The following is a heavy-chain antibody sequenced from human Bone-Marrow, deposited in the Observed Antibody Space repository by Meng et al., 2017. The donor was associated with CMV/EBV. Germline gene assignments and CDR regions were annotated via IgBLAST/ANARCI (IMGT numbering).Heavy chain of an antibody. V-gene: IGHV1-18*01. CDR2: ISAYNGNT. CDR1: GYTFTNYG. Sequence: ASVKVSCKASGYTFTNYGISWVRQAPGQGLEWMGWISAYNGNTNYAQKLQGRVTMTTDTSTSTAYMELRSLRSDDTAVYYCARERVEQQLVSGTEGMDVWGQGTTVPVSS. J-gene: IGHJ6*01. CDR3: ARERVEQQLVSGTEGMDV. D-gene: IGHD6-13*01.